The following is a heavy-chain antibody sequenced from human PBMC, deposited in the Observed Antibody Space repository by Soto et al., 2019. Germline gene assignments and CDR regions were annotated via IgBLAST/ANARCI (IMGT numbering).Heavy chain of an antibody. CDR1: GYTFTSYG. V-gene: IGHV1-18*01. J-gene: IGHJ4*02. CDR2: ISATNGNT. CDR3: ARGRYGDY. Sequence: QVHLVQSGAEVKKPGASVKVSCKASGYTFTSYGITWVRQAPGQGLEWMGWISATNGNTDFAQKLQGRVIGTRDTSASTAYMELRRLISDDPAVYYCARGRYGDYWGQGALVTVSS. D-gene: IGHD1-1*01.